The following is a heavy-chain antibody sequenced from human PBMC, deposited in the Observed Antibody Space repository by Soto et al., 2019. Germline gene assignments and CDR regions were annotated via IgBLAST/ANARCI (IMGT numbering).Heavy chain of an antibody. D-gene: IGHD1-26*01. CDR2: INSDGSST. J-gene: IGHJ6*02. CDR3: ARVRQYSGSYYSHYYYGMDV. CDR1: GFTFSSHW. Sequence: GGSLRLSCAASGFTFSSHWMHWVRQAPGKGLVWVSRINSDGSSTSYADSVKGRFTISRDNAKNTLYLQMNSLRAEDTAVYYCARVRQYSGSYYSHYYYGMDVWGQGTTVTVSS. V-gene: IGHV3-74*01.